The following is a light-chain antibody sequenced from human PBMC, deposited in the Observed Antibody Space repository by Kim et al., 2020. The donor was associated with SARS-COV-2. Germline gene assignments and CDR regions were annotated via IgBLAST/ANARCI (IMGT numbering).Light chain of an antibody. J-gene: IGKJ4*01. V-gene: IGKV1-12*01. CDR2: STS. Sequence: ASMGDRVTITCRASENIGSWLAWYQQKPGKAPSLLIYSTSTLHSGVPSRFSGSGSGTDFTLTVSSLQPEDSAVYYCQQLNGFPLTFGGGTKVDIK. CDR1: ENIGSW. CDR3: QQLNGFPLT.